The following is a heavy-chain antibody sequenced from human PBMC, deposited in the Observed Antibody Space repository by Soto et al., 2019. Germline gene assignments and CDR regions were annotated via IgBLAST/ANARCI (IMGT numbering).Heavy chain of an antibody. J-gene: IGHJ4*02. CDR1: GYTFTSYG. CDR2: ISAYNGNT. V-gene: IGHV1-18*01. Sequence: QVQLVQSGAEVKKPGASVKVSCKASGYTFTSYGISWVRQAPGQGLEWMGWISAYNGNTNYAQKLQGRDTMTTDTSTSTAYMELRSLRSGDTAVYYCARDSTGYDSSGYYLCYWGQGTLVTVSS. D-gene: IGHD3-22*01. CDR3: ARDSTGYDSSGYYLCY.